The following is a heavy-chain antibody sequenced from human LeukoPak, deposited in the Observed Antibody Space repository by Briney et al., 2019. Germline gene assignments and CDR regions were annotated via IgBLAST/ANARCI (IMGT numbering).Heavy chain of an antibody. V-gene: IGHV4-34*01. D-gene: IGHD3-3*01. CDR2: INHSGST. Sequence: ASETLSLTCAVYGGSFSGYYWSWIRQPPGKGLEWIGEINHSGSTYYNPSLKSRVTISVDTSKNQFSLKLSSVTAADTAVYYCARVPYDFWSGYHIGGNPYYFDYWGQGTLVTVSS. CDR3: ARVPYDFWSGYHIGGNPYYFDY. CDR1: GGSFSGYY. J-gene: IGHJ4*02.